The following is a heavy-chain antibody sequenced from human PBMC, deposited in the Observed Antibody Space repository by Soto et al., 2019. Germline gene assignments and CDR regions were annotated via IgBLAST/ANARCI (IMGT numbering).Heavy chain of an antibody. Sequence: EVQLVESGGGLVQPGGSLRLSCAASGFTFSSYWMHWVRQAPGKGLVWVSRINSDGSSTSYADSVKGRITISRDNAKNPLYLQMNSLRAEDTAVYYCARGAQLWFHFGDYYYRHVWGKGTTVAFSS. CDR3: ARGAQLWFHFGDYYYRHV. J-gene: IGHJ6*03. D-gene: IGHD5-18*01. CDR2: INSDGSST. V-gene: IGHV3-74*01. CDR1: GFTFSSYW.